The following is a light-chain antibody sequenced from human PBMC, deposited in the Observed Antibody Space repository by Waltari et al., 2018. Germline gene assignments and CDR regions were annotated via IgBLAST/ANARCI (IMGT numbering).Light chain of an antibody. J-gene: IGKJ4*01. Sequence: DIQMTQSPSSLSACVGDRVAITCRASQSIATYLNWYQQKPGEAPNLLIYTTSTLQSGGSSRFSGSGSGTAFTLTISSLQPEDVGTYYCQQTFSTPLTFGGGTRVEIK. CDR2: TTS. V-gene: IGKV1-39*01. CDR3: QQTFSTPLT. CDR1: QSIATY.